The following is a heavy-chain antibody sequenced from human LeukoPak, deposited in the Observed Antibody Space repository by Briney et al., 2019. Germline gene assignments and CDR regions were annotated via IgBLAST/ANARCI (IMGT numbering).Heavy chain of an antibody. J-gene: IGHJ3*02. CDR1: GGSISGGTYY. CDR2: MSTSGST. D-gene: IGHD6-13*01. Sequence: PSETLSLTCTVSGGSISGGTYYWSWIRQPAGKGLEWIGRMSTSGSTNYTPSLRSRVTISVDTSKNQFSLKLSSVTAADTAVYYCARAKRWAAAAVRAFDIWGQGTMVTVSS. CDR3: ARAKRWAAAAVRAFDI. V-gene: IGHV4-61*02.